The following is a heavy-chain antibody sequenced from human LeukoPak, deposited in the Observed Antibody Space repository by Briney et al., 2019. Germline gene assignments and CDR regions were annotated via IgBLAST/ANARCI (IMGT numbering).Heavy chain of an antibody. CDR2: ISAYNGKT. V-gene: IGHV1-18*01. D-gene: IGHD3-10*01. CDR1: GYTFTSYG. CDR3: ARRPITMVRGVIITWFDP. J-gene: IGHJ5*02. Sequence: ASVKVSCKASGYTFTSYGISWVRQAPGQGLEWMGWISAYNGKTNYAQKLQGRVTMTTDTSTSTAYMELRSLRSDDTAVYYCARRPITMVRGVIITWFDPWGQGTLVTVSS.